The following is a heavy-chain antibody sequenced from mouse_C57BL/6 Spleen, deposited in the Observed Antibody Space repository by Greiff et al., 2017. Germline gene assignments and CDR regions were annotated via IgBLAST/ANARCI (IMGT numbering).Heavy chain of an antibody. CDR1: GYTFTEYT. D-gene: IGHD1-1*01. J-gene: IGHJ1*03. V-gene: IGHV1-62-2*01. CDR3: ARHGGDYYGSSSHWYFDV. CDR2: FYPGSGSI. Sequence: VKLVESGAELVKPGASVKLSCKASGYTFTEYTIHWVKQRSGQGLEWIGWFYPGSGSIKYNEKFKDKATLTADKSSSTVYMELSILTSEDSAVYFCARHGGDYYGSSSHWYFDVWGTGTTVTVSS.